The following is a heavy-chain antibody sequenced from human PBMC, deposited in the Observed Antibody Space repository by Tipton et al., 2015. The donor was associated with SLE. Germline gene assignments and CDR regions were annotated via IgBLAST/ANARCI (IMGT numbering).Heavy chain of an antibody. Sequence: TLSLTCAVSGYSISSGYYWGWIRQPPGKGLEWLGRIYSSGSTNYNPSLKSRLTMSIDTSKNQFSLKLRSVTAADTALYYCARGASSWNFDYWGQGSLVTVSS. CDR1: GYSISSGYY. J-gene: IGHJ4*02. CDR2: IYSSGST. CDR3: ARGASSWNFDY. V-gene: IGHV4-38-2*01. D-gene: IGHD6-13*01.